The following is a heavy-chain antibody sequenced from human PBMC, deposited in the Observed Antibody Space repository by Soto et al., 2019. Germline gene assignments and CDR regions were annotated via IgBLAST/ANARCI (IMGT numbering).Heavy chain of an antibody. CDR3: ARFRVPI. Sequence: EVQLVESGGGLVQPGGSLRLSCAASGFTFSSYWTHWVRQAPGEGLVWVSRINIDGSSTNYADSVKGRFTISRDNAKNTLYLQMNSLRAEDTAIYYCARFRVPIWGQGTMVTVST. CDR1: GFTFSSYW. J-gene: IGHJ3*02. CDR2: INIDGSST. V-gene: IGHV3-74*01. D-gene: IGHD3-3*01.